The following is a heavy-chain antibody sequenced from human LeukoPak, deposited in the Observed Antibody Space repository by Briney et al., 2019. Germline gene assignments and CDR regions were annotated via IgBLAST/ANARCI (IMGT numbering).Heavy chain of an antibody. Sequence: GSSVKVSCKASGGTFSSYAISWVRQAPGQGLEWMGGIIPIFGTANYAQKFQGRVTITADESTSTAYMELSSLRSEDTAVYYCARGVRFLEWLSTYYMDVWGKGTTVTVSS. CDR2: IIPIFGTA. J-gene: IGHJ6*03. CDR3: ARGVRFLEWLSTYYMDV. CDR1: GGTFSSYA. D-gene: IGHD3-3*01. V-gene: IGHV1-69*01.